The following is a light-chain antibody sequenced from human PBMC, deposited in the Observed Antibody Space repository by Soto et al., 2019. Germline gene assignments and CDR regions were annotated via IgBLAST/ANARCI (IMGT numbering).Light chain of an antibody. J-gene: IGLJ2*01. CDR2: DVS. CDR1: SSDVGGYDY. V-gene: IGLV2-11*01. CDR3: CSYAGSYTVL. Sequence: QSALTQPRSVSGSPGQSVTISCTGTSSDVGGYDYVSWYQQHPGKAPELMIYDVSKRPSGVPDRFSASKSGNTASLTISGLQAEDEADYYCCSYAGSYTVLFGGGTKLTVL.